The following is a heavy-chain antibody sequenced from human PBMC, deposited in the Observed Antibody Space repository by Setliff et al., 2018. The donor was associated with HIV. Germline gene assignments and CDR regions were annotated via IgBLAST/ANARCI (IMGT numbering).Heavy chain of an antibody. D-gene: IGHD6-13*01. Sequence: GESLKISCKAVNYTFTTYWIGWVRQMPGEGLEWMGVIYPDDSNIRYNPSFQSQVTISADKSITTAYLEIHNLKASDTATYYCARRDGRSMNAFQIWGPGTMVTVSS. V-gene: IGHV5-51*01. J-gene: IGHJ3*01. CDR2: IYPDDSNI. CDR1: NYTFTTYW. CDR3: ARRDGRSMNAFQI.